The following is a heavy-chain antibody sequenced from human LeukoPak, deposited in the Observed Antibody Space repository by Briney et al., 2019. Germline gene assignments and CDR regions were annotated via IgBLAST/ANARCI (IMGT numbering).Heavy chain of an antibody. D-gene: IGHD5-24*01. V-gene: IGHV4-4*02. CDR2: IYHSGTT. CDR1: GGSVSSSNW. CDR3: ARRGDGYGHFDF. J-gene: IGHJ4*02. Sequence: TSETLSLTCAVSGGSVSSSNWWSWVRQPQGKGLEWIGAIYHSGTTTYNPSLKSRVTISVDKSKNQFSLKLSSVTAADTAVYYCARRGDGYGHFDFWGQGTLVTVSS.